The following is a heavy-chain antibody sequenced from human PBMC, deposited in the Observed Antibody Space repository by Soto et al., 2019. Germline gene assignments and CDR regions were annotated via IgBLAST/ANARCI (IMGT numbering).Heavy chain of an antibody. CDR1: GGTFSSYA. D-gene: IGHD3-16*01. J-gene: IGHJ4*02. CDR3: VRTPVYGLGTLITFGGVVDY. Sequence: ASVKVSCKASGGTFSSYAISWVRQAPGQGLEWMGGIIPIFGTANYAQKFQGRVTITADESTSTAYMELSSLRAEDTAVYYCVRTPVYGLGTLITFGGVVDYWGQGTLVTVSS. CDR2: IIPIFGTA. V-gene: IGHV1-69*13.